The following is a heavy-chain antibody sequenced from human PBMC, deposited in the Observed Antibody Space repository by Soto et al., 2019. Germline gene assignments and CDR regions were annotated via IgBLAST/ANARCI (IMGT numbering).Heavy chain of an antibody. J-gene: IGHJ4*02. Sequence: EVHLVESGGGLGQPGGSLRLSCAASGFTFSSYWMSWVRQAPGKGLEWVANIKQDGSEKYYVDSVKGRFTISRDNPKNSLYLQLNSLRAADTAVYSCARDLISATGFDYWGQGTLVTVSS. CDR2: IKQDGSEK. CDR3: ARDLISATGFDY. V-gene: IGHV3-7*05. D-gene: IGHD2-15*01. CDR1: GFTFSSYW.